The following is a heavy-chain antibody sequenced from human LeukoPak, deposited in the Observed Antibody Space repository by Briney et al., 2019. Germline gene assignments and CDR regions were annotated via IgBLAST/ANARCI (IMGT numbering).Heavy chain of an antibody. CDR1: GFVFSSCS. Sequence: PGGSLRLSCAASGFVFSSCSMDWVRQAPGKGLEWVSYISSSSSSTIYYADSVKGRFTISRDNAKNSLYLQMNSLRVDDTAVYYCASELKGYDLFPRDYYYGMDVWGQGTTVTVSS. CDR3: ASELKGYDLFPRDYYYGMDV. V-gene: IGHV3-48*01. CDR2: ISSSSSSTI. J-gene: IGHJ6*02. D-gene: IGHD3-9*01.